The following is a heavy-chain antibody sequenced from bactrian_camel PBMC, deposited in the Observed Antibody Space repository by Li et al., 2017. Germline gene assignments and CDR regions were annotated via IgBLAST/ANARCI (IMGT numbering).Heavy chain of an antibody. Sequence: VQLVESGGASVQAGGSLRLSCVVLGATRRSDCMGWFRQAPGSECEPVSTFGSESNSRVPDSVKGRFTISQDIARNTLDLQMNSLKPEDTAVYFCAADPDGALRGRRPFCGGGGFVWGQGTQVTVS. CDR2: FGSESNS. CDR3: AADPDGALRGRRPFCGGGGFV. CDR1: GATRRSDC. V-gene: IGHV3S55*01. J-gene: IGHJ4*01. D-gene: IGHD7*01.